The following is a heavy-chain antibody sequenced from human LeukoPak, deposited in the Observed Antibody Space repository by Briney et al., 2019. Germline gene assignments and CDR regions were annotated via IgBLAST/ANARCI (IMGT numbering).Heavy chain of an antibody. Sequence: GGSLRLSCAASGVTVSSHYMSWVRQAPGKGLEWVSVIYSGGSTYYADSVKGRFTISRDSSKNTLYLQMNSLRAEDTAVYYCVISPNTYYFQYWGQGTLVTVSS. V-gene: IGHV3-53*01. D-gene: IGHD2-2*02. J-gene: IGHJ4*02. CDR1: GVTVSSHY. CDR2: IYSGGST. CDR3: VISPNTYYFQY.